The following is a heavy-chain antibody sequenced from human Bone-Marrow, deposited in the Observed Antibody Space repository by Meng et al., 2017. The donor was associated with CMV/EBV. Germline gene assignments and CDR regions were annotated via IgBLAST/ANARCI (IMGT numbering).Heavy chain of an antibody. J-gene: IGHJ4*02. D-gene: IGHD3-3*01. CDR2: IKQDGSEK. V-gene: IGHV3-7*01. CDR3: ARAATYYDFWSGSLRRHYFDY. Sequence: GESLKISCAASGFTFSSYWMSWVRQAPGKGLEWVANIKQDGSEKYYVDSVKGRFTISRDNAKNSLYLQMNSLRAEDTAVYYCARAATYYDFWSGSLRRHYFDYWGQGTLVTVSS. CDR1: GFTFSSYW.